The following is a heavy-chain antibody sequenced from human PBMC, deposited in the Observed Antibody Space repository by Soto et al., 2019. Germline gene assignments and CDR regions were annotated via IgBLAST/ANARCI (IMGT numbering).Heavy chain of an antibody. CDR1: GFTFSSYA. V-gene: IGHV3-30-3*01. D-gene: IGHD5-12*01. CDR3: AREVATINYYYYGMDV. Sequence: GGSLRLSCAASGFTFSSYAMHWFRQAPGKGLEWVAVISYDGSNKYYADSVKGRFTISRDNSKNTLYLQMNSLRAEDTAVYYCAREVATINYYYYGMDVWGQGTTVTVSS. J-gene: IGHJ6*02. CDR2: ISYDGSNK.